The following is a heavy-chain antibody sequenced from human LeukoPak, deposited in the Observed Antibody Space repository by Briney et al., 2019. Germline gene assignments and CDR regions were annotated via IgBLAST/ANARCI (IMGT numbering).Heavy chain of an antibody. CDR1: GFTFSSYA. D-gene: IGHD6-13*01. Sequence: GGSLRLSCAASGFTFSSYAMSWVRQAPGKGLEWVSTISGSGGSTYYADSVKGRFTISRDNSENTLYLQMNSLRAEDTAVYYCAKHRGSAAGPFDYWGQGTLVTVSS. CDR3: AKHRGSAAGPFDY. CDR2: ISGSGGST. V-gene: IGHV3-23*01. J-gene: IGHJ4*02.